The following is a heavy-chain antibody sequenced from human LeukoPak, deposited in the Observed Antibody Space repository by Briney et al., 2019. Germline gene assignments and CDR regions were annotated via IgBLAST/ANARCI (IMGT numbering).Heavy chain of an antibody. CDR2: IYYSGST. CDR1: GGSISSYY. D-gene: IGHD6-13*01. J-gene: IGHJ3*02. CDR3: ARDVMYSSSWYAAGGAFDI. V-gene: IGHV4-59*01. Sequence: SETLSLTCTVSGGSISSYYWSWIRQPPGKGLEWIGYIYYSGSTNYNPSLKSRVTISVDTSKNQFSLKLSSVTAADTAVYYCARDVMYSSSWYAAGGAFDIWGQGTMVTVSS.